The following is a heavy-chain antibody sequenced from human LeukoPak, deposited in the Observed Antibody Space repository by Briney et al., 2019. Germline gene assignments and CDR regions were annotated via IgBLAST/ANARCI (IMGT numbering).Heavy chain of an antibody. Sequence: KPGGSLRLSCAASGFTFSSYSMNWVRQAPGKGLEWVSFISSSSSYIYYADSVKGRFTISRDNSKNTLYLQMNSLRAEDTAVYYCAKDGRDYYGSGSYYNRDYYYYYMDVWGKGTTVTISS. CDR2: ISSSSSYI. CDR3: AKDGRDYYGSGSYYNRDYYYYYMDV. V-gene: IGHV3-21*01. J-gene: IGHJ6*03. D-gene: IGHD3-10*01. CDR1: GFTFSSYS.